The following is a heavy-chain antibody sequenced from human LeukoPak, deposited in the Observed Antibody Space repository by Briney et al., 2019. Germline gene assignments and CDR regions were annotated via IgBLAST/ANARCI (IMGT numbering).Heavy chain of an antibody. CDR1: GGSISSSSYC. V-gene: IGHV4-39*01. D-gene: IGHD4-17*01. CDR2: IYYSGST. Sequence: SETLSLTCTVSGGSISSSSYCWGWIRQPPGKGLEWIGSIYYSGSTYYNPSLKSRVTISVDTSKNQFSLKLSSVTAADTAVYYCARQTTVTVFYSWFDPWGQGTLVTVSS. J-gene: IGHJ5*02. CDR3: ARQTTVTVFYSWFDP.